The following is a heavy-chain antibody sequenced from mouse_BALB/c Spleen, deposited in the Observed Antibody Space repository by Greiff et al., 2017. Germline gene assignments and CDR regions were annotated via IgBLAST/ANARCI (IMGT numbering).Heavy chain of an antibody. J-gene: IGHJ4*01. Sequence: EVQRVESGPGLVKPSQSLSLTCTVTGYSITSDYAWNWIRQFPGNKLEWMGYISYSGSTSYNPSLKSRISITRDTSKNQFFLQLNSVTTEDTATYYCARNYGSRRAMDYWGQGTSVTVSS. CDR1: GYSITSDYA. CDR2: ISYSGST. V-gene: IGHV3-2*02. CDR3: ARNYGSRRAMDY. D-gene: IGHD1-1*01.